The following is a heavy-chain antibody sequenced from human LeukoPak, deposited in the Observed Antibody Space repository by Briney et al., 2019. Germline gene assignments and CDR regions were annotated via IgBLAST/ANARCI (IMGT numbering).Heavy chain of an antibody. Sequence: PGGSLRLSCAASGFTFSFYDMSWVRQVPGKGLEWVSTISGSSGSTNYPDSVRGRFTISRDNSKNTLYLQMNSLRAEDTAVYFCAKDRRQGGRLHYFDYWGQGGLVTVSS. CDR1: GFTFSFYD. CDR3: AKDRRQGGRLHYFDY. J-gene: IGHJ4*02. CDR2: ISGSSGST. V-gene: IGHV3-23*01. D-gene: IGHD1-26*01.